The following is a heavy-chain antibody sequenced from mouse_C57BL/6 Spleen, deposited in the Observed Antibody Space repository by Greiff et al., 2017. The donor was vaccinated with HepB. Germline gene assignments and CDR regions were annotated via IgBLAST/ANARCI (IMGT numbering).Heavy chain of an antibody. CDR2: INPNNGGT. J-gene: IGHJ3*01. CDR3: ARDLYYYGRTWFAY. CDR1: GYTFTDYY. V-gene: IGHV1-26*01. D-gene: IGHD1-1*01. Sequence: EVQLQQSGPELVKPGASVKISCKASGYTFTDYYMNWVKQSHGKSLEWIGDINPNNGGTSYNQKFKGKATLTVDKSSSTAYMELRSLTSEDSAVYYCARDLYYYGRTWFAYWGQGTLVTVSA.